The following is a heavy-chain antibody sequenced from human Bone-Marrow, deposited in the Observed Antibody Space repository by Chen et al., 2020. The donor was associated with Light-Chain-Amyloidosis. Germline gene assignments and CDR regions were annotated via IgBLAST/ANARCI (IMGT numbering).Heavy chain of an antibody. Sequence: EVRLVESGGGLVQPGGSLRLSCATAGFTFSNYAMTWVRQAPGKGLEWVSSSSGAGATRNYADSVKGRFTISRDNSKNTVYSQMNSLRVEDTAIYFCAKDPSYEVLTGYCRFDSWGQGTPVTVSS. CDR2: SSGAGATR. D-gene: IGHD3-9*01. J-gene: IGHJ4*02. V-gene: IGHV3-23*04. CDR1: GFTFSNYA. CDR3: AKDPSYEVLTGYCRFDS.